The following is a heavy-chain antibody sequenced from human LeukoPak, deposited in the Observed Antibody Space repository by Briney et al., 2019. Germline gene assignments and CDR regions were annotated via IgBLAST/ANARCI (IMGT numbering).Heavy chain of an antibody. D-gene: IGHD5-18*01. CDR3: ASGPGTTAMARADY. CDR1: GFTFSSYA. J-gene: IGHJ4*02. Sequence: GSLRLSCAASGFTFSSYAMHWVRQAPGKGLEWVAVISYDGSNKYYADSVKGRFTISRDNSKNTLYLQMNSLRAEDTAVYYCASGPGTTAMARADYWGQGTLVTVSS. V-gene: IGHV3-30-3*01. CDR2: ISYDGSNK.